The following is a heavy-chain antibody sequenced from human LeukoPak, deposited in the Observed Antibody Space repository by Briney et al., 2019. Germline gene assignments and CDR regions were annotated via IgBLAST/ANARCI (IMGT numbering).Heavy chain of an antibody. CDR1: GGSISSSSYY. V-gene: IGHV4-39*01. CDR3: ASQPQYSSSWYVNYYYGMDV. Sequence: SETLSLTCTVSGGSISSSSYYWGWIRQPPGKGLEWIGCIYYSGSTYYNPSLKSRVTISVDTSKNQFSLKLSSVTAADTAVYYCASQPQYSSSWYVNYYYGMDVWGQGTTVTVSS. J-gene: IGHJ6*02. D-gene: IGHD6-13*01. CDR2: IYYSGST.